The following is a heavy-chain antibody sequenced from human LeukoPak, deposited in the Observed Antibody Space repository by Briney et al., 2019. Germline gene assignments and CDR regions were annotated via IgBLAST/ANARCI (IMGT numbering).Heavy chain of an antibody. CDR2: INAYNGNT. D-gene: IGHD6-13*01. Sequence: ASVNVSCKASGYTFINFAINWGRQAPGQRPEWMGWINAYNGNTKYSQKFQDRVTITRDTSASTAYMELTNLTSEDTAVYYCARGPRAAADDYWGQGSLVTVSS. J-gene: IGHJ4*02. CDR1: GYTFINFA. CDR3: ARGPRAAADDY. V-gene: IGHV1-3*01.